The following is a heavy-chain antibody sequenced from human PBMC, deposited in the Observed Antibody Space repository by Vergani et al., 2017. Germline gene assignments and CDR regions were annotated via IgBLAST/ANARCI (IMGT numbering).Heavy chain of an antibody. D-gene: IGHD6-19*01. CDR1: GFTFSSYA. CDR3: ARFRKGYSSGWYRYFDL. V-gene: IGHV3-21*05. Sequence: VQLVESGGGVVQPGRSLRLSCAASGFTFSSYAMHWVRQAPGKGLEWVSYISSSSSYTNYADSVKGRFTISRDNATNSLYLQMNSLRAEDTAVYYCARFRKGYSSGWYRYFDLWGRGTLVTVSS. J-gene: IGHJ2*01. CDR2: ISSSSSYT.